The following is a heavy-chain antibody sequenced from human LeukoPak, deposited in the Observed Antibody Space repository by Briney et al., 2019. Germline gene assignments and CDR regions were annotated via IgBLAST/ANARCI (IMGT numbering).Heavy chain of an antibody. CDR1: GFTFSSYW. V-gene: IGHV3-7*01. D-gene: IGHD6-13*01. CDR3: ARDKSVAAADTGSLFDC. Sequence: GGSLRLSCAASGFTFSSYWMSWVRQAPGKGLEWVANIKQDGSESYYVDSVKGRFTISRDNAKNSLYLQMNSLRVEDTAVYYCARDKSVAAADTGSLFDCWGRGTLVTVSS. CDR2: IKQDGSES. J-gene: IGHJ4*02.